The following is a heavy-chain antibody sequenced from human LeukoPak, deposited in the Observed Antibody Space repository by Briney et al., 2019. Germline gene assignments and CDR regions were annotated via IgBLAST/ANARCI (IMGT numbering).Heavy chain of an antibody. Sequence: GESLKISCKGSGYSFTTYWIGWVRQMPGKGLEWMGIIYPGDSDTRYSPSFQGQVTISADKSIYTAYLQWSSLKASDTAMHYCARSYCTSTSCYWGFDYWGQGTLVTVSS. CDR1: GYSFTTYW. J-gene: IGHJ4*02. CDR3: ARSYCTSTSCYWGFDY. V-gene: IGHV5-51*01. D-gene: IGHD2-2*01. CDR2: IYPGDSDT.